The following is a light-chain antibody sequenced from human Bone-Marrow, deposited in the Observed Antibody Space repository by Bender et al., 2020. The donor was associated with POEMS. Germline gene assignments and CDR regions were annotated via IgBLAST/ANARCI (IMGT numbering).Light chain of an antibody. J-gene: IGLJ2*01. V-gene: IGLV2-23*02. CDR2: EDT. Sequence: QSALTKPASVSGSPGQSITISCSGTSSDIGSYNLVSWYQQHPGTVPKLMIYEDTKRPSGVSDRFSGSKSGLTASLTISGLQAEDEADYYCCAYAGTDTIIFGGGTKLTVL. CDR3: CAYAGTDTII. CDR1: SSDIGSYNL.